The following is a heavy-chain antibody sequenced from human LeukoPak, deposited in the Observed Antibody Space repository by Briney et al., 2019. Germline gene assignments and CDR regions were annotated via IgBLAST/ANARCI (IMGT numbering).Heavy chain of an antibody. D-gene: IGHD2-2*01. J-gene: IGHJ4*02. Sequence: SETLSLTCTVSGGSISSGGYYWSWIRQHPGKGLEWIGYIYYSGSTYYNPSLKSRVTISVDTSKNQFSLKLSSVTAADTAVYYCARLIRYCSSTSCSPYDYWGQGTLVTVSS. CDR2: IYYSGST. CDR1: GGSISSGGYY. CDR3: ARLIRYCSSTSCSPYDY. V-gene: IGHV4-31*03.